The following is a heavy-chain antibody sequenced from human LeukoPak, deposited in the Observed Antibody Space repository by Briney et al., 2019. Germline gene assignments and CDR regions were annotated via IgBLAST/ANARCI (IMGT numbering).Heavy chain of an antibody. D-gene: IGHD6-6*01. CDR2: ISAYNGNT. V-gene: IGHV1-18*01. CDR1: GYTFTSYA. J-gene: IGHJ6*03. CDR3: ARVRGSSSSVAYYYYYMDV. Sequence: ASVKVSCKASGYTFTSYAMNWVRQAPGQGLEWMGWISAYNGNTNYAQKLQGRVTMTTDTSTSTAYMELRSLRSDDTAVYYCARVRGSSSSVAYYYYYMDVWGKGTTVTVSS.